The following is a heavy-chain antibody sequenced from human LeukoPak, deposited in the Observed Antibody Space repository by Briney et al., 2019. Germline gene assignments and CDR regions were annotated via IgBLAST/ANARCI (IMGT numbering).Heavy chain of an antibody. CDR3: ARPSSTAPPYYYDL. CDR1: GGSITSYY. J-gene: IGHJ4*02. V-gene: IGHV4-59*08. Sequence: SETLSLTCSVSGGSITSYYWTWIRQPPGKGLEWIGYMYYSGSTNYNPSLKSRVTISVDTSKNQFSLKLSSVTAADTAVYYCARPSSTAPPYYYDLWGQGTLVTVSS. D-gene: IGHD3-16*01. CDR2: MYYSGST.